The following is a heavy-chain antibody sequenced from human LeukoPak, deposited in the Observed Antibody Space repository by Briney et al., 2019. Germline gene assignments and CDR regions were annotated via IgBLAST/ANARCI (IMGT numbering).Heavy chain of an antibody. J-gene: IGHJ5*02. CDR2: IYPRDGST. D-gene: IGHD1-26*01. Sequence: ASVKVSCKASGYSFTSNYIHWVRQAPGQGLEWMGMIYPRDGSTSYAQKFQGRVTMTRDTSTSTVYMELSSLRSEDTAVYYCAREPVGAAQPEPRFDPWGQGTLVTVSS. CDR1: GYSFTSNY. CDR3: AREPVGAAQPEPRFDP. V-gene: IGHV1-46*01.